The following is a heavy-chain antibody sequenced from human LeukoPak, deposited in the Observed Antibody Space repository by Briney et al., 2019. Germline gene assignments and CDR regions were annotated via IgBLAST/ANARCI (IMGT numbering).Heavy chain of an antibody. Sequence: GGSLRLSCAASGFILSSYEMNWVRQAPGKGLEWVSVIYSGGSTYYADSVKGRFSISRDNSKNTLYLQMNSLGVEDTAVYYCARDLSPWETRNPDAFDIWGQGTMVTVSS. CDR3: ARDLSPWETRNPDAFDI. J-gene: IGHJ3*02. CDR1: GFILSSYE. V-gene: IGHV3-66*01. D-gene: IGHD1-14*01. CDR2: IYSGGST.